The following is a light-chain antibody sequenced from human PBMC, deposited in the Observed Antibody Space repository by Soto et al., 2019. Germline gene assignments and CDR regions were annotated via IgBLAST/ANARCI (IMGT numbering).Light chain of an antibody. J-gene: IGKJ1*01. CDR3: QHRMNWPWT. Sequence: ETVMTQSPVTLSVSPGDTATLSCRASQRVSNHFAWYQQKPGQAPRLLIYAASNRATGIPARFSGSGSGTDFTLTISSLEPEDFAVYYCQHRMNWPWTFGQGTKVDIK. CDR2: AAS. CDR1: QRVSNH. V-gene: IGKV3-11*01.